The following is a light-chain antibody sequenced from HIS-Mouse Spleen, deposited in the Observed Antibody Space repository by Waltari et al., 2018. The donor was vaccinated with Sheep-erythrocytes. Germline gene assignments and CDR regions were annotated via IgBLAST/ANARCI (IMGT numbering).Light chain of an antibody. J-gene: IGLJ1*01. CDR1: KLGDKY. CDR2: QDS. CDR3: CSYAGSYNHV. Sequence: SYELTQPPSVSVSPGQTASITCSGEKLGDKYACWYQQKPGQSPVLVIYQDSKRPSGIPDPLSGSNSGNTATLTISGTQAMDEADYYCCSYAGSYNHVFATGTKVTVL. V-gene: IGLV3-1*01.